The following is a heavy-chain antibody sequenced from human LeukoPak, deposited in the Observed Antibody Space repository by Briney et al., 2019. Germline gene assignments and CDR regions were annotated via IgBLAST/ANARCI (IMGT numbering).Heavy chain of an antibody. CDR2: IYPGDSYT. CDR1: EYSFTSYW. V-gene: IGHV5-51*01. D-gene: IGHD3-22*01. J-gene: IGHJ4*02. CDR3: ARRHYYDSSGYYYGY. Sequence: GESLKISCKVSEYSFTSYWIGWVRQMPGKGVEWMGIIYPGDSYTRYSPSFQGQVTISADKSISTAYLQWSSLKASDTAMYYCARRHYYDSSGYYYGYWGQGTLVTVSS.